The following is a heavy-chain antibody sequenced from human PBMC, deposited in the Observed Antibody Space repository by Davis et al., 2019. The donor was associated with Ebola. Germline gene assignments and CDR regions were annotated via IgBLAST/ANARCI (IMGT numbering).Heavy chain of an antibody. CDR2: VNHSGNT. CDR1: GGHLSGFY. CDR3: ARGGGSDFWSGFEALDV. D-gene: IGHD3-3*01. J-gene: IGHJ3*01. Sequence: MPSETLSLTCAVSGGHLSGFYWSWIRQAPGKGMEWIGEVNHSGNTNHNPSLKSRATISVETSQQISLKLTSVTAADTAVYYCARGGGSDFWSGFEALDVWGQGTMASVSS. V-gene: IGHV4-34*04.